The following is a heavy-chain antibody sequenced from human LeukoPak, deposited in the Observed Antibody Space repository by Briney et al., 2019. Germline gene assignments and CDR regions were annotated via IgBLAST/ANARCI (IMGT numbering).Heavy chain of an antibody. D-gene: IGHD2-21*01. J-gene: IGHJ4*02. CDR2: IYYSGST. V-gene: IGHV4-59*12. Sequence: PSETLSLTCTVSGGSISSYYWSWLRQPPGKGLEWIGYIYYSGSTNYHPSLKNRVTISVDTSKNQFSLKLSSVTAADTPVYYFASYCVYYRTRYCIDYWGQGTLVTVSS. CDR3: ASYCVYYRTRYCIDY. CDR1: GGSISSYY.